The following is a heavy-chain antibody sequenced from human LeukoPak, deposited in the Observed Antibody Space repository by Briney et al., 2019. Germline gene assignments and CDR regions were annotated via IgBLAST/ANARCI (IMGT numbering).Heavy chain of an antibody. D-gene: IGHD6-6*01. V-gene: IGHV3-21*01. Sequence: GGSLRLSCAASGFTFSSYSMNWVRQAPGKGLEWVSSISSSSSYIYSADSVKGRFTISRDNAKNSLYLQMNSLRAEDTAVYYCARDGEQLGGDYDYWGQGTLVTVSS. CDR3: ARDGEQLGGDYDY. J-gene: IGHJ4*02. CDR2: ISSSSSYI. CDR1: GFTFSSYS.